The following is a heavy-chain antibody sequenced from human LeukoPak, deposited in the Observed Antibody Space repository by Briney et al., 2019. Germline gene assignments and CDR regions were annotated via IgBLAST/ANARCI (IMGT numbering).Heavy chain of an antibody. J-gene: IGHJ4*02. D-gene: IGHD5-18*01. CDR2: ISGSGGST. V-gene: IGHV3-23*01. Sequence: GTLRLSCAASGFIFSHYGMNWVRQAPGKGLEWVSAISGSGGSTYYADSVKGRFTISRDNSKNTVYLQVRSLRAEDTAVYYCAKDLGWIQFGYWGQGALVTVSS. CDR1: GFIFSHYG. CDR3: AKDLGWIQFGY.